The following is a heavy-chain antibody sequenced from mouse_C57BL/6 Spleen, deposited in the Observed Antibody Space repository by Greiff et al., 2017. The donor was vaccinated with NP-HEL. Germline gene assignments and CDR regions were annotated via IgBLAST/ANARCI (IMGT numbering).Heavy chain of an antibody. CDR1: GYTFTSYW. CDR2: IDPSDSYT. Sequence: QVQLQQPGAELVMPGASVKLSCKASGYTFTSYWMHWVKQRPGQGLEWIGEIDPSDSYTNSNQKFKGKSTLTVDKSSSTAYMQLSSLTSEDSAVYYCARRGSSYGWYFDVWGTGTTVTVSS. J-gene: IGHJ1*03. D-gene: IGHD1-1*01. V-gene: IGHV1-69*01. CDR3: ARRGSSYGWYFDV.